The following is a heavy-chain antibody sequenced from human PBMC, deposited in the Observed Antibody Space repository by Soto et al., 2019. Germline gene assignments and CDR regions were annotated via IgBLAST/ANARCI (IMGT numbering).Heavy chain of an antibody. CDR2: ISGSGGST. CDR3: AKSEWELLNWFDP. Sequence: EVQLLESGGGLVQPGGSLRLSCAASGFTFINYAMNWVRQAPGKGLEWVSTISGSGGSTYYADSVKGRFTISRDNSKNTLYLQMNSLRAEDTAVYYCAKSEWELLNWFDPWGQGTLVTVSS. D-gene: IGHD1-26*01. J-gene: IGHJ5*02. CDR1: GFTFINYA. V-gene: IGHV3-23*01.